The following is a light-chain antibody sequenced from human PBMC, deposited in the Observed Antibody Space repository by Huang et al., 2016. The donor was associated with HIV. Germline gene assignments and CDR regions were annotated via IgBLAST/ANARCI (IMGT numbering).Light chain of an antibody. CDR3: QQFNNYPQIT. Sequence: AIQLTQSPSSLSASVGDRVTITCRARQGISSALAWYQQKPGKAPKLLIYDASSLQSGVPSRFSGSGSGTDFTLTISSLQPEDFATYYCQQFNNYPQITFGQGTRLEIK. CDR1: QGISSA. V-gene: IGKV1D-13*01. CDR2: DAS. J-gene: IGKJ5*01.